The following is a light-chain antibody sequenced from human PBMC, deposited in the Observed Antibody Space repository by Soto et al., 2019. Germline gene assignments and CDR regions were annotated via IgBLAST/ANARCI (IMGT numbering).Light chain of an antibody. Sequence: EIVLTQSPGTLSLSPGERATLSCRASQSVSSSYLAWYQQKLGQAPRLLIYGVSNRATVIPDRFSGSGSGTVFTLTISRLESEDFAVYYCQQYDTSPRTFGQRTKVETK. J-gene: IGKJ1*01. CDR1: QSVSSSY. CDR2: GVS. V-gene: IGKV3-20*01. CDR3: QQYDTSPRT.